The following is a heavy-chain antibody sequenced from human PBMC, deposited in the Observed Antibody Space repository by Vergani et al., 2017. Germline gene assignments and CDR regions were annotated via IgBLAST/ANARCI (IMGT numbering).Heavy chain of an antibody. D-gene: IGHD3-10*01. V-gene: IGHV4-61*02. CDR1: GASTTSGSFY. CDR3: VRESWRSDLRGVYWFDT. Sequence: QVHLNEAGPGLVKPSQTLSLTCTVPGASTTSGSFYWSWIRQPAGKGLGWIGRIHASGTKNYNPSLRSRVTLSVDTSKNQLSLKMISMTAADTAVYSCVRESWRSDLRGVYWFDTWGQGTLVSVSS. J-gene: IGHJ5*02. CDR2: IHASGTK.